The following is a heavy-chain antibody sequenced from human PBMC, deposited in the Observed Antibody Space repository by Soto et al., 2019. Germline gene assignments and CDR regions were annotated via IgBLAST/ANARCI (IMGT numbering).Heavy chain of an antibody. CDR2: IYYSGST. Sequence: PGKGREWIGSIYYSGSTYYNPSLKSRVTISVDTSKNQFSLKLSSVTAADTAVYYCARHEAGYCSGGSWSIFDYWGQGTLVTVSS. V-gene: IGHV4-39*01. D-gene: IGHD2-15*01. CDR3: ARHEAGYCSGGSWSIFDY. J-gene: IGHJ4*02.